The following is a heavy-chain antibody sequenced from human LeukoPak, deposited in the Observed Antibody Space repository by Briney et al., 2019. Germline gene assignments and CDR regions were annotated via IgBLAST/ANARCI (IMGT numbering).Heavy chain of an antibody. CDR1: GYIFTSYW. J-gene: IGHJ4*02. D-gene: IGHD5-12*01. CDR2: IYPGDSDT. CDR3: ARQGYSGYGKCFDY. V-gene: IGHV5-51*01. Sequence: GEALKISCRGSGYIFTSYWIGWVRQMPGKGLGGMGIIYPGDSDTRYSPSFQGGLTISADKTTSTAYLQWMSLKATDIAMYYCARQGYSGYGKCFDYWGQGNLVTVSA.